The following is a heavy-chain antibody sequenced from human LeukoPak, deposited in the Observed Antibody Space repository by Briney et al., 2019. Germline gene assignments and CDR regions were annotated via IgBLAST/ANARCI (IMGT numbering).Heavy chain of an antibody. CDR2: IYNSGST. CDR1: GGSISSYH. V-gene: IGHV4-59*01. D-gene: IGHD5-18*01. J-gene: IGHJ4*02. CDR3: ARARPDTAMAVDY. Sequence: PSETLSLTCTVSGGSISSYHWSWVRQPPGKGLEWIGYIYNSGSTKYNPSLKSRVTVSVDTSKNQFSLKLSSVTAADTAVYYCARARPDTAMAVDYWGQGTLVTVSS.